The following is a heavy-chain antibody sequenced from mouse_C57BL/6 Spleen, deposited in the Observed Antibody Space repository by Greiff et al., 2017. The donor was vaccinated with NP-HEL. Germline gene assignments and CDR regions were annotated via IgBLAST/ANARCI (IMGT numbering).Heavy chain of an antibody. CDR1: GFTFSDYY. D-gene: IGHD1-1*01. Sequence: EVQLVESEGGLVQPGSSMKLSCTASGFTFSDYYMAWVRQVPEKGLEWVANIIYDGSSTYYLDYLKSRFIISRDNAKNILYLQMSSLKSEDTATYYCAREDGSSYYLDDWGQGTTLTVSS. V-gene: IGHV5-16*01. CDR2: IIYDGSST. J-gene: IGHJ2*01. CDR3: AREDGSSYYLDD.